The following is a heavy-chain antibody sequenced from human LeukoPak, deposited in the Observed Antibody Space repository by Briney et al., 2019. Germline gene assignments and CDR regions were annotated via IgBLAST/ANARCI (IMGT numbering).Heavy chain of an antibody. D-gene: IGHD5-12*01. CDR1: GGSISSGDYY. V-gene: IGHV4-30-4*08. CDR2: IYYSGST. CDR3: AREYPHRGYSGYDSARAYYYGMDV. Sequence: PSQTLSLTCTVSGGSISSGDYYWSWIRQPPGKGLEWIGYIYYSGSTYYNPSLKSRVTISVDTSKNQFSLKLSSVTAADTAVYYCAREYPHRGYSGYDSARAYYYGMDVWGQGTTVTVSS. J-gene: IGHJ6*02.